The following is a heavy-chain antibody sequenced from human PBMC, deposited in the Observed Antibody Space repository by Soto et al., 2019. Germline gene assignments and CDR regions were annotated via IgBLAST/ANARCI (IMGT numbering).Heavy chain of an antibody. J-gene: IGHJ6*02. CDR1: GYTFTSYA. Sequence: GASVKVSCKASGYTFTSYAIHWVRQAPGQRLEWMGWINAGNGNTKYSQKFQGRVTITRDTSASTAYMELSSLRSEDTAVYYCARVPYMLVVRRYYYGMDVWGQGTTVTVSS. CDR2: INAGNGNT. D-gene: IGHD3-22*01. CDR3: ARVPYMLVVRRYYYGMDV. V-gene: IGHV1-3*01.